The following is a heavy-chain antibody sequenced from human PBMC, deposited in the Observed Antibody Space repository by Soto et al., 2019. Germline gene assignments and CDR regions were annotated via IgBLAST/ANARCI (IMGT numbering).Heavy chain of an antibody. V-gene: IGHV4-61*01. Sequence: QVQLQESGPGLVKPSETLSLTCTVSGGSVSSGSYYWSWIRQHPGKGLEWIGYIYYSGSTNYNHSLKSRVTVSVDTSKNQFSLKLSSVTAADTAVYYCARKADTAMVNPYFDYWGQGTLVTVSS. CDR1: GGSVSSGSYY. CDR3: ARKADTAMVNPYFDY. J-gene: IGHJ4*02. D-gene: IGHD5-18*01. CDR2: IYYSGST.